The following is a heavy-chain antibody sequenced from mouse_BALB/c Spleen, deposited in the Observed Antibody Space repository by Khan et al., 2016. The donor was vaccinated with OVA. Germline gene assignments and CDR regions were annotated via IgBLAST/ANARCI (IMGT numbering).Heavy chain of an antibody. CDR3: ARPPYFSYVMDN. CDR1: GHTFPKYG. J-gene: IGHJ4*01. V-gene: IGHV9-3-1*01. Sequence: QIQLVQSGPELKKPGETVKISCKASGHTFPKYGMNWGKQAPGKGLKWMGWIKPYTGEQTYADDFNGRFAFSLETSASTAYLQINNLKNEDTATYFCARPPYFSYVMDNWGQGTSVTVSS. D-gene: IGHD2-10*01. CDR2: IKPYTGEQ.